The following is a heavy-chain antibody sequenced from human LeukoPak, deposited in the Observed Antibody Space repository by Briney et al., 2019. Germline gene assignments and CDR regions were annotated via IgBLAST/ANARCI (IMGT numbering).Heavy chain of an antibody. Sequence: SETLSLTCTVSGYSISSGYYWGWIRQPPGKGLEWIGSIYHSGSTYYNPSLKSRVTISVDTSKNQFSLQLNSVTPEDTAVYYCARGGPYSGYVYWGQGTLVTVSS. CDR1: GYSISSGYY. CDR2: IYHSGST. CDR3: ARGGPYSGYVY. D-gene: IGHD5-12*01. J-gene: IGHJ4*02. V-gene: IGHV4-38-2*02.